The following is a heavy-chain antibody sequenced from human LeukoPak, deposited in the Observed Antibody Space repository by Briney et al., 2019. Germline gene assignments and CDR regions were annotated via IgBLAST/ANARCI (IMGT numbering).Heavy chain of an antibody. CDR3: ARLPVDAFDI. V-gene: IGHV3-64*01. J-gene: IGHJ3*02. D-gene: IGHD1-14*01. CDR2: ISSNGGKT. Sequence: GGSLRLSCAASRFTFSNYAMHWVRQAPGKGLEHVSAISSNGGKTHYANSVKGRFTISRDNSKNTLYLQMGSLRAEDMAVYYCARLPVDAFDIWGQGTMVTVSS. CDR1: RFTFSNYA.